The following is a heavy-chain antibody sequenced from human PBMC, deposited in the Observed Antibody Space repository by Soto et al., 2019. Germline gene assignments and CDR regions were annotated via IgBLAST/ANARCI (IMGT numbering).Heavy chain of an antibody. V-gene: IGHV3-33*01. CDR3: ARSRPTQWGPYYYYGMDV. CDR2: IWYDGSNK. J-gene: IGHJ6*02. D-gene: IGHD7-27*01. Sequence: QVQLVESGGGVVQPGRSLRLSCAASGFTFSSYGMHWVRQAPGKGLEWVAVIWYDGSNKYYADSVKGRFTISRDNSKNTLYLQMNSLRAEDTAVYYCARSRPTQWGPYYYYGMDVWGQGTTVTVSS. CDR1: GFTFSSYG.